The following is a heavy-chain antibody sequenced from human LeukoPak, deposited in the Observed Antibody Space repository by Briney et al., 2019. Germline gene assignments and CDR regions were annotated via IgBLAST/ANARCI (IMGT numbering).Heavy chain of an antibody. D-gene: IGHD1-14*01. V-gene: IGHV1-69*02. CDR2: IIPIFGIA. CDR1: GGTFSSYT. J-gene: IGHJ6*03. CDR3: ARATGAASSLYMDV. Sequence: SVKVSCKASGGTFSSYTISWVRQAPGQGLEWMGRIIPIFGIANYAQKFQGRVTITADKSTSTAYMELSSLRSEDTAVYYCARATGAASSLYMDVWGKGTTVTVSS.